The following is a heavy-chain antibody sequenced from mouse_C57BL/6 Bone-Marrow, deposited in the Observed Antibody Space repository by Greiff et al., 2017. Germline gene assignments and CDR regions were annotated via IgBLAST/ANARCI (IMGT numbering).Heavy chain of an antibody. Sequence: VQLQQPGAELVMPGASVKLSCKASGYTFTSYWMHWVKQRPGQGLEWIGEIDPSDSYTNYNQKFKGKSTLTVDKSSSTAYMQLSSLTSEDSAVYYCAIGPDYYAMDYWGQGTSVTVSS. V-gene: IGHV1-69*01. J-gene: IGHJ4*01. CDR2: IDPSDSYT. CDR1: GYTFTSYW. CDR3: AIGPDYYAMDY.